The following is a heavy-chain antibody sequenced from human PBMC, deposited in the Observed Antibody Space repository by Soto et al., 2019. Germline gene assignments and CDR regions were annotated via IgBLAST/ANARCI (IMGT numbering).Heavy chain of an antibody. D-gene: IGHD2-15*01. CDR1: GGSIRSYY. Sequence: QVQLQESGPGLVKPSETLSLTCTVSGGSIRSYYWSWIRQPPGKVLEWIGYIYYSGSTNYNPSRKSRVTISVDTSKNQVSRELSSVTAADTAVYDCARRYGGTFDYWGQGTLVTVSS. V-gene: IGHV4-59*08. J-gene: IGHJ4*02. CDR3: ARRYGGTFDY. CDR2: IYYSGST.